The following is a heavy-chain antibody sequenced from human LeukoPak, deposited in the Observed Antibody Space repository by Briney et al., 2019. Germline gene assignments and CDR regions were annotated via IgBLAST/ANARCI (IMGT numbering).Heavy chain of an antibody. Sequence: GGSLRLSWAASGFTFSSYSMNWVRQAPGKGLEWVSSISSSSSYIYYADSVKGRFTISSDNAKNSLYLQMNSLRAEDTAVYYCARDGNSMIVVADDAFDIWGQGTMVTVSS. CDR3: ARDGNSMIVVADDAFDI. CDR2: ISSSSSYI. J-gene: IGHJ3*02. V-gene: IGHV3-21*01. CDR1: GFTFSSYS. D-gene: IGHD3-22*01.